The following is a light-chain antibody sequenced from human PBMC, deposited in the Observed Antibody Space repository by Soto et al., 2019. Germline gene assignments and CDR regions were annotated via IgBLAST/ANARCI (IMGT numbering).Light chain of an antibody. V-gene: IGKV3-20*01. CDR1: QSVSSSY. CDR3: HQFGYSPRT. CDR2: GAS. J-gene: IGKJ1*01. Sequence: EIVLTQSPGTLSLSPGERATLSCRASQSVSSSYLAWYQQKPGQAPRLLIYGASSRATGIPDRFSGSGSGTEFTLAIRRLEPEDFAVYYCHQFGYSPRTFGQGTKVDIK.